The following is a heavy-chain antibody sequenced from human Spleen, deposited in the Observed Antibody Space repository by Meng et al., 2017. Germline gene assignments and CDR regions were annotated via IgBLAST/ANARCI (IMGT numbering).Heavy chain of an antibody. CDR3: ARVDRDGKNGDY. D-gene: IGHD2-2*03. CDR2: ISSSGSTI. CDR1: GFTFSSYE. Sequence: GGSLRLSCAASGFTFSSYEMNWVRQAPGKGLEWVSYISSSGSTIYYADSVKGRFTISRDNAKNSLYLQMNSLRAEDTAFYYCARVDRDGKNGDYWGQGTLVTVSS. J-gene: IGHJ4*02. V-gene: IGHV3-48*03.